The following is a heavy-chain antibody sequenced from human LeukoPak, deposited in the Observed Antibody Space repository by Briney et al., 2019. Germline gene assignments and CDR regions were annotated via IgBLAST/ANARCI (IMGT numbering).Heavy chain of an antibody. V-gene: IGHV4-4*07. CDR1: GVSISSYY. CDR3: ARGAVYPDN. Sequence: SETLSLTCNVSGVSISSYYGSWIRQPAGKGLEWIGRIYLSGSTSYNPSLRSRVTMSVDTSKNQFSLKLTSVTAADTAVYYCARGAVYPDNWGPGTLVTVYS. CDR2: IYLSGST. D-gene: IGHD5/OR15-5a*01. J-gene: IGHJ4*02.